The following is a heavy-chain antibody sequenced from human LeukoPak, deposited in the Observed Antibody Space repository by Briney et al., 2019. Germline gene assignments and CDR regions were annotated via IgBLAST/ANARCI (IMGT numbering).Heavy chain of an antibody. CDR2: INPNTGGT. CDR3: GRGNKSFDP. Sequence: ASVKVSCKASGYTFTGYYMHWVRQAPGQGLEWMGWINPNTGGTNYAQKFQGRVTMTKGTSINAAYMELNKLTSDDTAVYYCGRGNKSFDPWGQGTLVTVSS. CDR1: GYTFTGYY. V-gene: IGHV1-2*02. J-gene: IGHJ5*02.